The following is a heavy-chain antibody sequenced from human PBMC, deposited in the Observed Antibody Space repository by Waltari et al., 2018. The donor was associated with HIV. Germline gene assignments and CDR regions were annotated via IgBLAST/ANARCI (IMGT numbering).Heavy chain of an antibody. CDR2: IYYRWSN. Sequence: QLQLQESDPGLVKPSETLSLTCSVSGGSISSSRYYWGWIRQPPGKGLEWIGSIYYRWSNYYNPSPKSRVTMSVDTSKNQFSLNLNSVTAADTAVYCCAKHMTAVVPFDYWGQGTLVTGSS. D-gene: IGHD5-18*01. CDR3: AKHMTAVVPFDY. V-gene: IGHV4-39*01. CDR1: GGSISSSRYY. J-gene: IGHJ4*02.